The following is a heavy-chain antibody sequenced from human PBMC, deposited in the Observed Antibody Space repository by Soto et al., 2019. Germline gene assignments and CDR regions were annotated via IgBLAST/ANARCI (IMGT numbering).Heavy chain of an antibody. V-gene: IGHV1-3*01. Sequence: KDQGQRLEWMGWINAANGNTKYSQKFQGRLTITRDTSARTAYMELNSLRSEDTAVYYCARDLGYCTSTSCYATGGGMDVWGQGTTVPVSS. D-gene: IGHD2-2*01. J-gene: IGHJ6*02. CDR3: ARDLGYCTSTSCYATGGGMDV. CDR2: INAANGNT.